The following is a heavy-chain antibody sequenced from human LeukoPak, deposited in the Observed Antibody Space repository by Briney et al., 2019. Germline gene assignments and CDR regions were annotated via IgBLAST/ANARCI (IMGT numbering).Heavy chain of an antibody. J-gene: IGHJ2*01. D-gene: IGHD2-15*01. Sequence: ASVKVSCKASGYTFTSYGISLVRQAPGQGLEWMGWISAYNGNTNYAQKLQGRVTMTTDTSTSTAYMELRSLRSNDTAVYYCARGASHCSGGSCYTNWYFDLWGRGTLVTVSS. V-gene: IGHV1-18*01. CDR2: ISAYNGNT. CDR1: GYTFTSYG. CDR3: ARGASHCSGGSCYTNWYFDL.